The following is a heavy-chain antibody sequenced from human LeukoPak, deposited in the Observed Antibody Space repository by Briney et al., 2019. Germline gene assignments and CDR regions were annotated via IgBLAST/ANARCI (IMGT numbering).Heavy chain of an antibody. CDR3: ARDSYGDYYYFDY. J-gene: IGHJ4*02. CDR2: IWYDGSNK. V-gene: IGHV3-33*01. Sequence: SGGSLRLSCAASGFTFSSYGMHWVRQAPGKGLEWVAVIWYDGSNKYYADSVKVRFTISRDNSKNTLYLQMNSLRAEDTAVYYCARDSYGDYYYFDYWGQGTLVTVSS. D-gene: IGHD4-17*01. CDR1: GFTFSSYG.